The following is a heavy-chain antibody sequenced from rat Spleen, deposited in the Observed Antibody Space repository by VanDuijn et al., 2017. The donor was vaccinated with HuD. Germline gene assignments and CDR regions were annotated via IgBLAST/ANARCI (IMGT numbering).Heavy chain of an antibody. Sequence: EVQVLESGGGLVQPGNSLKLSCATSGFTFSTAWMYWYRQFPEKRLEWVARSKAKSNNYATDYTESVKGRFTISRDDSKSSIYLQMNNLKEEDTAIYYCAGGYRYNCWGQGVMVTVSS. CDR1: GFTFSTAW. J-gene: IGHJ2*01. V-gene: IGHV6-6*01. CDR3: AGGYRYNC. D-gene: IGHD1-5*01. CDR2: SKAKSNNYAT.